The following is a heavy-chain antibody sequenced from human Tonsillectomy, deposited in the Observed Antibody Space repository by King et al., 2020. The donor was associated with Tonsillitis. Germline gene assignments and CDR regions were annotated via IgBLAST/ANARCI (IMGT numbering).Heavy chain of an antibody. J-gene: IGHJ4*02. D-gene: IGHD1-1*01. CDR3: ARLSANWAYYFDY. CDR2: IYPGDSDT. CDR1: GFSNHW. V-gene: IGHV5-51*03. Sequence: QLVQSGPEVKKPGESLKISCKGSGFSNHWIGWARQMPGEGLEWMGIIYPGDSDTRYSPSFRGQVTITISADKSITTAYLQWGNLKASDTAIYYCARLSANWAYYFDYWGQGTLVTVSS.